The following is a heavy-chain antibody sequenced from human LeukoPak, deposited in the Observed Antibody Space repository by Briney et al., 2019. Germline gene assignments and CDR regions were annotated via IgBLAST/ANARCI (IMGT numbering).Heavy chain of an antibody. D-gene: IGHD3-16*01. Sequence: GGSLRLSCVATGFTFSTYAMSWVRQAPGKGLEWVSAISGSGGSTYYADSVKGRFTISRDNSKNTLYLQMNSLRAEDTAVYYCASRAQLGDYWGQGTLVTVSS. CDR1: GFTFSTYA. CDR2: ISGSGGST. V-gene: IGHV3-23*01. CDR3: ASRAQLGDY. J-gene: IGHJ4*02.